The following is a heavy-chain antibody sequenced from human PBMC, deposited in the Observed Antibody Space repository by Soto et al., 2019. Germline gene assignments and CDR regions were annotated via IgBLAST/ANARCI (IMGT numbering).Heavy chain of an antibody. CDR1: GGSISSYY. CDR3: ARASGGNTDY. Sequence: QVQLQESGPGLVKPSETLSLTCTVSGGSISSYYWSWIRQPPGKGLEWIGYIYYSGSTNYNPSLKSRVTISVDTSKNQFALKLSSVTAADTAVYYCARASGGNTDYWGQGTLVTVSS. CDR2: IYYSGST. D-gene: IGHD2-8*02. V-gene: IGHV4-59*01. J-gene: IGHJ4*02.